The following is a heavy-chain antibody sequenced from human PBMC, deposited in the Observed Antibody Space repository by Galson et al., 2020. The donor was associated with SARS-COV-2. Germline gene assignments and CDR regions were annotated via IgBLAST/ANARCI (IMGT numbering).Heavy chain of an antibody. J-gene: IGHJ4*02. D-gene: IGHD1-1*01. CDR2: LYCDDEK. Sequence: SGPTLANPPQPFTLTCYFSGFSLRTTGEGVGWIRQPPANALEWLALLYCDDEKPNSPTLKSRLTITKYTSKNQVVLTMTNMDPVDTATYYCARRQGTEYSFDYWGQGTLVTVSS. V-gene: IGHV2-5*02. CDR1: GFSLRTTGEG. CDR3: ARRQGTEYSFDY.